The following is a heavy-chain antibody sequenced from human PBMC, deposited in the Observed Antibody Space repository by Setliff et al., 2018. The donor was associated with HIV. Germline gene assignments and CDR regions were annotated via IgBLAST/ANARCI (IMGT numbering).Heavy chain of an antibody. J-gene: IGHJ4*01. Sequence: LPCTVSGGSIISNYWSWIRQSAGKGPEWIGRIYGSGITNYNPSLRGRVIMSIDTSNNRFSLKLTSMTAADTAVYYCARERYYDSSGYSPSYYFDSWGQGTLVTVSS. V-gene: IGHV4-4*07. CDR1: GGSIISNY. CDR2: IYGSGIT. CDR3: ARERYYDSSGYSPSYYFDS. D-gene: IGHD3-22*01.